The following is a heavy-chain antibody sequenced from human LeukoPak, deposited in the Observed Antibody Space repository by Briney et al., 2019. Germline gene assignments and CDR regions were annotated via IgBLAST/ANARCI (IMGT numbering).Heavy chain of an antibody. CDR2: IYYSGST. CDR1: GGSISSSSYY. V-gene: IGHV4-39*01. Sequence: SETLSLTCTVSGGSISSSSYYWGWIRQPPGKGLEWIGSIYYSGSTYYNPSLKSRVTISVDTSKNQFSLKLSSVTAADTAVYYCARTTTRYSRGWYVDYWGQGTLVTVSS. CDR3: ARTTTRYSRGWYVDY. D-gene: IGHD6-19*01. J-gene: IGHJ4*02.